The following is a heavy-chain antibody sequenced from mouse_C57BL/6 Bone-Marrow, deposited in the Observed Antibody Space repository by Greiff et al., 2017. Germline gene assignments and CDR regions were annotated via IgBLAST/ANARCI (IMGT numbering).Heavy chain of an antibody. CDR3: ARWGCYGSPYWYFDV. J-gene: IGHJ1*03. V-gene: IGHV1-39*01. Sequence: VQLQQSGPELVKPGASVKISCKASGYSFTDYNMNWVKQSNGKSLEWIGVINPNYGTTSYNQKFKGKATLTVDQSSSTAYMQLISLPSEDSAVYYGARWGCYGSPYWYFDVWGTGTTVTVSS. D-gene: IGHD1-1*01. CDR1: GYSFTDYN. CDR2: INPNYGTT.